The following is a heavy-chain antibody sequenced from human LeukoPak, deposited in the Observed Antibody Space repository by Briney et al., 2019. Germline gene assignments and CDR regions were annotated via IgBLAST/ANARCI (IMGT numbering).Heavy chain of an antibody. J-gene: IGHJ4*02. D-gene: IGHD6-13*01. CDR3: ARDVERVAATGSFFDY. Sequence: PGGSLRLSCVTSGFTFSSYGMHWVRQVPGKGLEWVSSISTSSSYIYYADSVKGRFTISRHNAKNSLYLQMNSLRAEDTAVYYCARDVERVAATGSFFDYWGQGILVTVSS. V-gene: IGHV3-21*01. CDR1: GFTFSSYG. CDR2: ISTSSSYI.